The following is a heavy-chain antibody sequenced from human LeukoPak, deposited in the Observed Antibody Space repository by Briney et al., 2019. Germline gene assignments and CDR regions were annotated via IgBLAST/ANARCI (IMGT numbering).Heavy chain of an antibody. D-gene: IGHD6-19*01. Sequence: GGSVRLSCAASGFTFSSYWMSWVRQAPGKGLEWVANIKEDGSKNYYVNSVKGRFTISRDNAKNALYLQMNSLRAEDTAVYYCARDTGWHNYAYWGQGGLGIVSS. V-gene: IGHV3-7*03. CDR3: ARDTGWHNYAY. J-gene: IGHJ4*02. CDR2: IKEDGSKN. CDR1: GFTFSSYW.